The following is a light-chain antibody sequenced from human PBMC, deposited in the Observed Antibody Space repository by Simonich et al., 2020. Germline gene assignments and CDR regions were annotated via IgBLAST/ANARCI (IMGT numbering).Light chain of an antibody. V-gene: IGKV3-11*01. CDR2: DAS. J-gene: IGKJ3*01. CDR1: QIVSRY. CDR3: QQRSNWPPFT. Sequence: EIVMTQSPATLSVSPGERAPLSGRASQIVSRYLAWYQQKPGQAPSLLIYDASNRAPGIPARFSGSGSGTDFTLTISSLEPEDFAVYYCQQRSNWPPFTFGPGTKVDIK.